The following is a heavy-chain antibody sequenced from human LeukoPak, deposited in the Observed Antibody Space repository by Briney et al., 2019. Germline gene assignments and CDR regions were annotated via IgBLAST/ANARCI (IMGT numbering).Heavy chain of an antibody. CDR2: FFLKGST. CDR3: AKSNGYGLVDI. CDR1: GYSITSAYY. Sequence: SETLSLTCTVSGYSITSAYYWGWIRQPPGKGLEWIGSFFLKGSTYYNPSLKSRVTISVDTSKNQFSLKLSSVTAADTAVYYCAKSNGYGLVDIWGQGTMVTVSS. V-gene: IGHV4-38-2*02. J-gene: IGHJ3*02. D-gene: IGHD3-10*01.